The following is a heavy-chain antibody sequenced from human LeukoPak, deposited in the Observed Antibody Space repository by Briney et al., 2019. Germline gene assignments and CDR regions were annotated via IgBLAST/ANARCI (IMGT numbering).Heavy chain of an antibody. CDR2: IYYSGST. CDR3: ARVKSLTIYDSFDY. V-gene: IGHV4-31*03. Sequence: TLSLPCTVSGGSISSGGYYWSWIRQHPGKGLEWIGYIYYSGSTYYNPSLKSRVTISVDTSKNQFSLKLSSVTAADTAVYYCARVKSLTIYDSFDYWGQGTLVTVSS. J-gene: IGHJ4*02. CDR1: GGSISSGGYY. D-gene: IGHD3-22*01.